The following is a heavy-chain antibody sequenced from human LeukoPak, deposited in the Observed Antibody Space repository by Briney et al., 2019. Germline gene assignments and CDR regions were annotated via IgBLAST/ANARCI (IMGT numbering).Heavy chain of an antibody. J-gene: IGHJ3*02. D-gene: IGHD2-21*02. CDR2: ISGSGGST. V-gene: IGHV3-23*01. CDR3: AKALHIVVVTALNAFDI. CDR1: GFSFSGYW. Sequence: GGSLRLSCAASGFSFSGYWMAWLRQAPGKGLEWVSAISGSGGSTYYADSVKGRFTISRDNSKNTLYLQMNSLRAEDTAVYYCAKALHIVVVTALNAFDIWGQGTMVTVSS.